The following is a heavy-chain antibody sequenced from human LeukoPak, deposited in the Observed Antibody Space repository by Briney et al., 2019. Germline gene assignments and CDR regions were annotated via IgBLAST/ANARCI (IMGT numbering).Heavy chain of an antibody. CDR3: ASTLSGVRWTQYYFDY. CDR2: ISSSGSTI. Sequence: GGSLRLSCAASGFTFSYYYMSWIRQAPGKGLEWVSYISSSGSTIYYADSVKGRFTISRYNAKNSLYLQMNSLRAEDTAVYYCASTLSGVRWTQYYFDYWGQGTLVTVSS. V-gene: IGHV3-11*01. D-gene: IGHD5-24*01. J-gene: IGHJ4*02. CDR1: GFTFSYYY.